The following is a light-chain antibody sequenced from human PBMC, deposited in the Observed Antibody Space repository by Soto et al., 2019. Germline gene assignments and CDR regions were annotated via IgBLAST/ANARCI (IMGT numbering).Light chain of an antibody. J-gene: IGLJ3*02. CDR3: SAYTARSTLV. V-gene: IGLV2-14*01. CDR1: MRGVGAYNL. Sequence: QSALTQPASVSGSAGQSIPIFCSGTMRGVGAYNLVSWYQQHPGTAPKLIIYEVRNRPSGIFSRFSGSRSGNTASLTISGLQPEDEGDYYCSAYTARSTLVFGGGTKVTVL. CDR2: EVR.